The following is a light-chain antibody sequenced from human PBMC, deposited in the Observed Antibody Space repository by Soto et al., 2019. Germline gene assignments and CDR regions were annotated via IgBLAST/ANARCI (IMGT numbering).Light chain of an antibody. Sequence: IVLTQSPATLSLSPGERATLSCRASQSVSSYLAWYQQRPGQVPRLLIYDASNRATGTPARFSGSGSGIDFTLTISSLEPEDFAVYYCQQRTNSYTFGQGTKLEIK. CDR1: QSVSSY. V-gene: IGKV3-11*01. CDR2: DAS. CDR3: QQRTNSYT. J-gene: IGKJ2*01.